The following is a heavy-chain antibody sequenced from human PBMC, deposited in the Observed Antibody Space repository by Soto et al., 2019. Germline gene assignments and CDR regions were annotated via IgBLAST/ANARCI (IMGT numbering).Heavy chain of an antibody. J-gene: IGHJ5*02. D-gene: IGHD6-6*01. Sequence: SETLSLTCTVSGGSISSYYWSWIRQPAGKGLEWIGRIYTSGSTNYNPSLKSRVTMSVDTSKNQFSLKLSSVTAADTAVYYCARGHTIAARPGDNWFDPWGQGTLVTVSS. CDR2: IYTSGST. V-gene: IGHV4-4*07. CDR3: ARGHTIAARPGDNWFDP. CDR1: GGSISSYY.